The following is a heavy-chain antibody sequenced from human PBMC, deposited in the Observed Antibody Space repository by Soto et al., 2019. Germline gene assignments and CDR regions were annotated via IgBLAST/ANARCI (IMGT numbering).Heavy chain of an antibody. Sequence: SETLSLTCTVSGGSISSGDYYWSWIRQPPGKGLEWIGYIYYSGSTNYNPSLKSRVTMSVDTSKNQFSLKVSSVTAADTAVYYCARSGSGYSGYDYFDSWGQGTLVTVSS. CDR1: GGSISSGDYY. CDR3: ARSGSGYSGYDYFDS. J-gene: IGHJ4*02. D-gene: IGHD5-12*01. V-gene: IGHV4-61*08. CDR2: IYYSGST.